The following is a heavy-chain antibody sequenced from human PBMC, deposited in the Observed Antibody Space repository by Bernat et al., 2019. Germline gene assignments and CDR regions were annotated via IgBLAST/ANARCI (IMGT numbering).Heavy chain of an antibody. CDR2: ISYDGSNK. CDR1: GFTFSSYG. V-gene: IGHV3-30*03. Sequence: QVQLVESGGGVVQPGRSLRLSCAASGFTFSSYGMHWVRQAPGKGLEWVAVISYDGSNKYYADSVKGRFTISRDNSKNTLYLQMNSLRAEDMAVYYCATLRFSGWYERDAFDIWGQGTMVTVSS. J-gene: IGHJ3*02. D-gene: IGHD6-19*01. CDR3: ATLRFSGWYERDAFDI.